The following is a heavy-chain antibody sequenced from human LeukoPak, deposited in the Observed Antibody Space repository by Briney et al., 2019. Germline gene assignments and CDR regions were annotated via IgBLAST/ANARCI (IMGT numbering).Heavy chain of an antibody. Sequence: KPSETLSLTCTVSGGSISSSSYYWGWIRQPPGKGLEWIGSIYYSGSTYYNPSLKSRVTISVDTSKNQFSLKLSSVTAADTAVYYCARVKDSGWSGYYFDYWGQGTLVTVSS. CDR1: GGSISSSSYY. V-gene: IGHV4-39*07. J-gene: IGHJ4*02. CDR3: ARVKDSGWSGYYFDY. CDR2: IYYSGST. D-gene: IGHD6-19*01.